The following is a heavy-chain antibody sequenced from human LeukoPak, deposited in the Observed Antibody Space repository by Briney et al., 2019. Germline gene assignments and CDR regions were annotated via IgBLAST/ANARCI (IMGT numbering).Heavy chain of an antibody. CDR1: GASVRSFY. V-gene: IGHV4-59*02. J-gene: IGHJ4*02. Sequence: SETLSLTCTVSGASVRSFYWSWIRQPPGKGLEWIGYMYYSDRTNYNPSLKSRASISVDPSNRQVSLSLTSVTAADTAFYYCARTRAPYGDYLKYFDHWGQGVLVTVSS. CDR3: ARTRAPYGDYLKYFDH. D-gene: IGHD4-17*01. CDR2: MYYSDRT.